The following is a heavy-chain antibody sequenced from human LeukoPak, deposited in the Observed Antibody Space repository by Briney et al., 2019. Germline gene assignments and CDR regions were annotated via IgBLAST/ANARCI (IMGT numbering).Heavy chain of an antibody. CDR3: ARGMVLLWFGELLDGMDV. J-gene: IGHJ6*04. Sequence: GGSLRLSCAASGFTFSSYSMNWVRQAPGKGLEWVSSISSSSGYIYYADSVKGRFTISRDNAKNSLYLQMNSLRAEDTAVYYCARGMVLLWFGELLDGMDVWGKGTTVTVSS. CDR1: GFTFSSYS. D-gene: IGHD3-10*01. V-gene: IGHV3-21*01. CDR2: ISSSSGYI.